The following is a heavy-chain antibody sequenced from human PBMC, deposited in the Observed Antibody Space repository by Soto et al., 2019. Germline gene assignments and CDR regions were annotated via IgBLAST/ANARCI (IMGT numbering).Heavy chain of an antibody. Sequence: QVQLVQSGAEVKKPGASVRVSCQASGYTFSTHGITWVRQAPGQGLEWMGWISAYSGDTNYAQKFQGRVTMTTDTSTSKDYMELRSLRSDDTAVYYCAASSWYERWFDPWGQGTLVTVSS. CDR3: AASSWYERWFDP. J-gene: IGHJ5*02. D-gene: IGHD6-13*01. CDR1: GYTFSTHG. CDR2: ISAYSGDT. V-gene: IGHV1-18*01.